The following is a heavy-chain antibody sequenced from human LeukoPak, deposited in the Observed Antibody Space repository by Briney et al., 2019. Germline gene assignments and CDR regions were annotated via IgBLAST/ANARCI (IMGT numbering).Heavy chain of an antibody. CDR3: ARDLVLRYFDWSRGAFDI. Sequence: ASVKVSCKASGYTFTGYYMHWVRQAPGQGLEWMGWINPNSGGTNYAQKFQGRVTMTRDTSISTAYMELSRLRSDDTAVYCCARDLVLRYFDWSRGAFDIWGQGTMVTVSS. D-gene: IGHD3-9*01. V-gene: IGHV1-2*02. CDR2: INPNSGGT. CDR1: GYTFTGYY. J-gene: IGHJ3*02.